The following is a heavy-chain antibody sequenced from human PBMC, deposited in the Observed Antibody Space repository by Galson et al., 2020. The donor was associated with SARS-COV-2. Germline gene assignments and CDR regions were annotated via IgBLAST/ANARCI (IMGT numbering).Heavy chain of an antibody. CDR3: ARVGGMATTPANYFYYGLDV. D-gene: IGHD2-15*01. J-gene: IGHJ6*02. CDR2: ISAGSSYI. V-gene: IGHV3-21*01. CDR1: GFPFSSYS. Sequence: GGSLRLSCAASGFPFSSYSMNWVRQAPGKGLEWVSSISAGSSYIYYADSVKGRFTISRDNAKKSLYLQMNSVRADDTAVYYCARVGGMATTPANYFYYGLDVWGQGTTVTVSS.